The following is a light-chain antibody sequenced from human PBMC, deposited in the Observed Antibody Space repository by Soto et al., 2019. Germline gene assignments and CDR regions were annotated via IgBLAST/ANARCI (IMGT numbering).Light chain of an antibody. V-gene: IGLV2-14*01. J-gene: IGLJ1*01. CDR3: SSYTNSRTLL. CDR1: SDNY. Sequence: QSVLTQPASVSGSPGQSITISCTGTSDNYVSWYQQHPDKVPKLMIYGVTNRPSGVSDRFSGSKSGNTASLTISGLQTEDEADYYCSSYTNSRTLLFGAGTKVTVL. CDR2: GVT.